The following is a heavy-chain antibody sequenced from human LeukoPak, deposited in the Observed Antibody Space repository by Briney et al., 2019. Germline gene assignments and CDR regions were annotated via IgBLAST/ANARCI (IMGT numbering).Heavy chain of an antibody. J-gene: IGHJ3*02. Sequence: SETLSLTCAVYGGSFSGYYWSWIRQPPGKGLEWIGEINHSGSTNYNPSLKSRVTISVDTSKNQFSLKLSSVTAADKAVYYCARSCRILDVVATIRARLGGNGFDIWGQGTMVTVSS. CDR2: INHSGST. D-gene: IGHD5-12*01. CDR3: ARSCRILDVVATIRARLGGNGFDI. CDR1: GGSFSGYY. V-gene: IGHV4-34*01.